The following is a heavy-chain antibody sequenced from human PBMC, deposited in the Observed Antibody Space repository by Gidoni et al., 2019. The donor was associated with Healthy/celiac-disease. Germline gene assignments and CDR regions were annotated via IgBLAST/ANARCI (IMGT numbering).Heavy chain of an antibody. CDR1: FTSSSDS. V-gene: IGHV3-48*02. CDR3: ARTTFGFDY. Sequence: FTSSSDSMNWVRQAPGKGLEWVSYISSSSSTIYYADSVKGRFTIARDNAKNSLYLQMNSLRDEDTAVYYCARTTFGFDYWGQGTLVTVSS. D-gene: IGHD1-1*01. J-gene: IGHJ4*02. CDR2: ISSSSSTI.